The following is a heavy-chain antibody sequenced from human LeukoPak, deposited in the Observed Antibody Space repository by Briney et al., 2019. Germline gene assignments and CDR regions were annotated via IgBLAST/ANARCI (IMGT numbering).Heavy chain of an antibody. J-gene: IGHJ4*02. Sequence: PGRSLRLSCAASGFTFRSYDMHWVRQPTGNGLEWVSAIGSAGEIYYPGSVKGRFTISRDNAKNSLYLQMNSLRAGDTAVYYCVRVDNSAYSDWGQGTLGTVSS. CDR3: VRVDNSAYSD. CDR2: IGSAGEI. CDR1: GFTFRSYD. D-gene: IGHD3-22*01. V-gene: IGHV3-13*04.